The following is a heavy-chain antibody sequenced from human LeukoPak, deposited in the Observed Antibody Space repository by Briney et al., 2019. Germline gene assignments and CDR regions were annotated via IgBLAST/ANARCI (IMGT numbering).Heavy chain of an antibody. V-gene: IGHV4-34*01. D-gene: IGHD6-13*01. CDR2: INHSGST. CDR1: GGSFSGYY. J-gene: IGHJ2*01. CDR3: ARARGRAAAGTRYFDL. Sequence: SETLSLTCAVYGGSFSGYYWGWIRQPPGKGLEWIGEINHSGSTNYNPSLKSRVTISVDTSKNQFSLKLSSVTAADTAVYYCARARGRAAAGTRYFDLWGRGTLVTVSS.